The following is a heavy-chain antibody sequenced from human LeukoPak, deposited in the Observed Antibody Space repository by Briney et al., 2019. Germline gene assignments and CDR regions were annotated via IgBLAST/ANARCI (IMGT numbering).Heavy chain of an antibody. CDR2: ISYDGSNK. V-gene: IGHV3-30*18. D-gene: IGHD1-1*01. Sequence: GGSLRLPCAVSGFTFSSYGMHWVRQAPGKGLERVAVISYDGSNKYYADSVKGRFTISRDNSKNTLYLQMNSLRAEDTAVYYCAKSVLTAPLYFDYWGQGTLVTVSS. J-gene: IGHJ4*02. CDR1: GFTFSSYG. CDR3: AKSVLTAPLYFDY.